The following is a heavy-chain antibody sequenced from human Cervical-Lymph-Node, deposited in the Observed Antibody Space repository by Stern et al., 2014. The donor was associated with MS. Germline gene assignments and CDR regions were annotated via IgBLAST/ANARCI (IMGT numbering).Heavy chain of an antibody. Sequence: QVQLVQSGAEVKKPGSSVKVSCKASGGTFSSYAISWVRQAPGQGLEWLGGIIPIFGTANYAQKFQGRVTITADESTSTAYMELSSLRSEDTAVYYCARAKYSSSWGNLDAFDIWGQGTMVTVSS. J-gene: IGHJ3*02. CDR3: ARAKYSSSWGNLDAFDI. CDR2: IIPIFGTA. CDR1: GGTFSSYA. D-gene: IGHD6-13*01. V-gene: IGHV1-69*01.